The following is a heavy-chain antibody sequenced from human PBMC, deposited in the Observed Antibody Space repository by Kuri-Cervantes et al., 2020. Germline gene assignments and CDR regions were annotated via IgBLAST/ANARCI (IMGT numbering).Heavy chain of an antibody. CDR2: ISAYNGDT. J-gene: IGHJ6*03. CDR1: GYTFTSYG. Sequence: ASVKVSCKASGYTFTSYGISWVRQAPGQGLEWMGWISAYNGDTNYAQKLQGRVTMTTDTSTSTAYMELRSLRSDDTAVYYCARMYYYDSSGYPSYYYYYVDVWGKGTTVTVSS. V-gene: IGHV1-18*01. CDR3: ARMYYYDSSGYPSYYYYYVDV. D-gene: IGHD3-22*01.